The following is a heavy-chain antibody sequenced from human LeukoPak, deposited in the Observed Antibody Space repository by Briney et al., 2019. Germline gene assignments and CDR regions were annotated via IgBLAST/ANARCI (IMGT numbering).Heavy chain of an antibody. CDR1: QFIFSTAW. CDR3: TTDSGAY. V-gene: IGHV3-15*01. Sequence: GRTLRLSCTVPQFIFSTAWPTWVRQAPGKGLQWDGQHKRKTDSGKTLYAAPVQDKFIISRDESKNTMYLQMNSRETEDTAMYYCTTDSGAYWGQGTLVTVSS. D-gene: IGHD3-10*01. CDR2: HKRKTDSGKT. J-gene: IGHJ4*01.